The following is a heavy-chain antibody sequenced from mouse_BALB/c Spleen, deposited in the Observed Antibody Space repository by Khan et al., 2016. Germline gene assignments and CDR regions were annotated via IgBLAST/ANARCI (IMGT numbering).Heavy chain of an antibody. CDR3: ARSGYGHKVAMDY. CDR2: ISYSGST. D-gene: IGHD1-1*01. CDR1: GYSITSDYA. Sequence: EVQLQESGPGLVKPSQSLSLTCTVTGYSITSDYAWNWIRQFPGNRLEWMGYISYSGSTSYNPSLKSRISITRDTSKNPFFLQLNSVTSEATALYYWARSGYGHKVAMDYWGQGTSVTVSS. J-gene: IGHJ4*01. V-gene: IGHV3-2*02.